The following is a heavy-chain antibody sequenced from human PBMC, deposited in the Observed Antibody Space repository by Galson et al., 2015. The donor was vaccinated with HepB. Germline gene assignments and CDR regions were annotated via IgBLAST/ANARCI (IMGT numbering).Heavy chain of an antibody. V-gene: IGHV3-30*18. CDR1: GFTFSSYG. D-gene: IGHD4-17*01. Sequence: SLRLSCAASGFTFSSYGMHWVRQAPGKGLEWVAVISYDGSNKYYADSVKGRFTISRDNSKNTLYLQMNSLRAEDTAVYYCAKDRTTVTTGYYFDYWGQGTLVTVSS. CDR3: AKDRTTVTTGYYFDY. CDR2: ISYDGSNK. J-gene: IGHJ4*02.